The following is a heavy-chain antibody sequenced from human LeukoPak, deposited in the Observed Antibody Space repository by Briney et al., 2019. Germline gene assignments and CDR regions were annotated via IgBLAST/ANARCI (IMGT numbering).Heavy chain of an antibody. CDR1: GFTFSSYG. D-gene: IGHD5-24*01. J-gene: IGHJ4*02. V-gene: IGHV3-33*06. CDR2: IWYDGSNK. CDR3: AKDQGDGYSFFDY. Sequence: GGSLRLSCAASGFTFSSYGMHWVRQAPGKGLEWVAVIWYDGSNKYYADSVKGRFTISRDNSKNTLYLQMNSLRAEDTAVYYCAKDQGDGYSFFDYWGQGTLVTVSS.